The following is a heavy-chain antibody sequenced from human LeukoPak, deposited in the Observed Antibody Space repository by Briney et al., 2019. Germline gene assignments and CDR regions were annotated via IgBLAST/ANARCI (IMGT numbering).Heavy chain of an antibody. D-gene: IGHD4-23*01. Sequence: GGSLRLSCAASGFTFSSYAMHWVRQAPGKGLEWVAVISYDGSNKYYADSVKGRCTISRDNSKNTLYLQMNSLRGEDTAVYYCARSSDYGGNSVSGFDPWGQGTLVTVSS. J-gene: IGHJ5*02. CDR3: ARSSDYGGNSVSGFDP. V-gene: IGHV3-30-3*01. CDR1: GFTFSSYA. CDR2: ISYDGSNK.